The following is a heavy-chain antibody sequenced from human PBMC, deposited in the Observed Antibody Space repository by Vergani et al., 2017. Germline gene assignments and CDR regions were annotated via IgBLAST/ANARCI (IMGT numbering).Heavy chain of an antibody. CDR3: ARVFAYQLLN. CDR1: GGSISSYY. CDR2: IYYSGRT. Sequence: QVQRQESGPGLVKPSETLSLTCTVSGGSISSYYWSWIRQPPGKGLEWIGYIYYSGRTNYNPSLKSRVTISVDTSKNQFYLKLSSVTAADTAVYYCARVFAYQLLNWGQGPLVTVSS. V-gene: IGHV4-59*01. J-gene: IGHJ4*02. D-gene: IGHD2-2*01.